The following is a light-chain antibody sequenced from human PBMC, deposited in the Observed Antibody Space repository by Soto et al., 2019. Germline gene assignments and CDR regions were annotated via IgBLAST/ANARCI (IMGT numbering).Light chain of an antibody. V-gene: IGLV5-37*01. J-gene: IGLJ2*01. Sequence: QPVLTQPPSSSASPGESARLTCTLPSDINVGSYNIYWYQQKPGSPPTSLLYHSDSDNGQGSGVPSRFSGSKDASANTGILLNSGLQSEDEADYYCMIWPGDALGVFGGGTKVTVL. CDR1: SDINVGSYN. CDR2: YHSDSDN. CDR3: MIWPGDALGV.